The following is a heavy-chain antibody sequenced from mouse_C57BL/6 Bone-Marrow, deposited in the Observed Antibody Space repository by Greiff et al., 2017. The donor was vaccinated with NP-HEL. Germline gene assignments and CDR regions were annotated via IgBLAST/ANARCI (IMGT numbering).Heavy chain of an antibody. V-gene: IGHV1-55*01. CDR3: ARYYYGSSYCAMDY. J-gene: IGHJ4*01. CDR2: IYPGSGST. Sequence: QVQLQQPGAELVKPGASVKMSCKASGYTFTSYWITWVKQRPGQGLEWIGDIYPGSGSTNYNEKFKSKATLTVDTSSSTAYMQLSSLTSEDSAVYYCARYYYGSSYCAMDYWGQGTSVTVSS. CDR1: GYTFTSYW. D-gene: IGHD1-1*01.